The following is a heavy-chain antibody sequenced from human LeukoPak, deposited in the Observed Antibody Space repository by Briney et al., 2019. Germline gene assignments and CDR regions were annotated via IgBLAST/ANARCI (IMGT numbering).Heavy chain of an antibody. Sequence: LPGGSLRLSCAASGFTFDDYAMHWVRHAPGKGLEWVSLISGDGGSTYYADSVKGRFTISRDNSKNSLYLQMNSLRTEDTALYYCAKLSGSYRNFDYWGQGTLVTVSS. V-gene: IGHV3-43*02. D-gene: IGHD1-26*01. CDR3: AKLSGSYRNFDY. CDR1: GFTFDDYA. J-gene: IGHJ4*02. CDR2: ISGDGGST.